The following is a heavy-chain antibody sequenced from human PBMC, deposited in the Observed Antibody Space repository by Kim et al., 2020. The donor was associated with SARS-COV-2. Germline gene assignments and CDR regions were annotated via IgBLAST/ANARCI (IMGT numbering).Heavy chain of an antibody. J-gene: IGHJ2*01. Sequence: NYAQKLQGRVTMTTDTSTSTAYMELRSLRSDDTAVYYCAREPSDSRYFDLWGRGTLVTVSS. V-gene: IGHV1-18*01. CDR3: AREPSDSRYFDL. D-gene: IGHD3-22*01.